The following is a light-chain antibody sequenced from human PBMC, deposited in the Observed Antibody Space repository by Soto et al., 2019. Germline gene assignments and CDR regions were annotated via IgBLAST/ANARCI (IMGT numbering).Light chain of an antibody. CDR2: GAS. CDR3: QQYGSSPFIT. CDR1: QSVSSSY. V-gene: IGKV3-20*01. Sequence: LTQSPGHPALAPGGRGNLSCRASQSVSSSYLAWYQQKPGQAPRPLIYGASSRATGIPDRFSGSGSGTDFTLTVSRLEPEDFAVYYCQQYGSSPFITFGQGTLLAI. J-gene: IGKJ5*01.